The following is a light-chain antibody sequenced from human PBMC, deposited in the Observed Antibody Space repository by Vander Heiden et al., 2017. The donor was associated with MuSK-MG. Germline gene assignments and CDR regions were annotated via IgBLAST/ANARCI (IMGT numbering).Light chain of an antibody. CDR2: DNE. J-gene: IGLJ2*01. CDR1: ILRTFS. V-gene: IGLV3-19*01. Sequence: SSELTQDPAVSVAFRQTVTIPCRGDILRTFSTSWYHQKPGQAPILVFYDNENRPSGIPDRFSASKSGNTASLTITGTRAEDEADYYCNSRDIRGHQVVFGGGTKLTVL. CDR3: NSRDIRGHQVV.